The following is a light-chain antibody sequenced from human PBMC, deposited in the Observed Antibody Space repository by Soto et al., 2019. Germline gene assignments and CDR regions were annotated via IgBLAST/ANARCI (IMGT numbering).Light chain of an antibody. V-gene: IGKV3-11*01. Sequence: EIVLTQSPATLSLSPGERATLSCRASQSVRRYLAWYLQKPGQAPRLLIYDASTRATGIPARFSGSGSETDFTLTISSMQSEDFAVYYCQQYNNWPRTFGQGTKVDI. CDR3: QQYNNWPRT. J-gene: IGKJ1*01. CDR2: DAS. CDR1: QSVRRY.